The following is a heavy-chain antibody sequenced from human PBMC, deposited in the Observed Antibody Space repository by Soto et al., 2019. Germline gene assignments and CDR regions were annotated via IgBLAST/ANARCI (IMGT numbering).Heavy chain of an antibody. D-gene: IGHD3-10*01. J-gene: IGHJ5*02. Sequence: PSETLSLTCTVSGGSISGDYYWSWIRQPPGKGLEWIGCTYYSGSTYYNPSLKSRVTISVDKSKNQFSLKLSSVPAADTAVYYCARGVTMVRGVIIPWFDPWGQGTLVTVSS. V-gene: IGHV4-30-4*01. CDR2: TYYSGST. CDR1: GGSISGDYY. CDR3: ARGVTMVRGVIIPWFDP.